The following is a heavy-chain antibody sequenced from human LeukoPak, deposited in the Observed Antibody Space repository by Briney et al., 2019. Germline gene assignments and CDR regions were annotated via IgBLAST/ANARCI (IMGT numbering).Heavy chain of an antibody. V-gene: IGHV2-70*11. Sequence: SGPTLVNPTQTLTLTCTFSGFSLSTSGMCVSWIRQPPGKALEWLARIDWGDDKYYSTSLKTRLTISKDTSKNQVVLTMTNMDPVDTATYYCARDVQMYNWNYVVTDYWGQGTLVTVSS. CDR3: ARDVQMYNWNYVVTDY. CDR2: IDWGDDK. J-gene: IGHJ4*02. CDR1: GFSLSTSGMC. D-gene: IGHD1-7*01.